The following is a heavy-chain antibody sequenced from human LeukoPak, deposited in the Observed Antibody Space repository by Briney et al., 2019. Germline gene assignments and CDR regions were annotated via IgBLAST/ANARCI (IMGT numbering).Heavy chain of an antibody. CDR3: AAERHMYYHY. D-gene: IGHD2-8*01. CDR2: ITNDGEST. J-gene: IGHJ4*02. CDR1: GFKFDDYT. Sequence: GGSLRLSCAASGFKFDDYTMDWVRQAPGKGLEWVALITNDGESTFYADSMRGRFTISRDNTENSLHLQVNSLRVDDTALYHCAAERHMYYHYWGRGTLVTVSS. V-gene: IGHV3-43*01.